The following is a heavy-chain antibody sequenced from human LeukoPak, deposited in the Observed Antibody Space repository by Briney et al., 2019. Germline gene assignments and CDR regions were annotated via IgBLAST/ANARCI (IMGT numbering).Heavy chain of an antibody. CDR3: VRQGGY. D-gene: IGHD3-16*01. CDR1: GGPIGTYS. J-gene: IGHJ4*02. CDR2: IYNSGTT. V-gene: IGHV4-59*01. Sequence: SETLSLTCTVSGGPIGTYSWSWIRQPPGKGLEWIGNIYNSGTTNYNPSLMSRVTISVDTSKNQFSLKLSSVTAADTAVYYCVRQGGYWGQGTLVTASS.